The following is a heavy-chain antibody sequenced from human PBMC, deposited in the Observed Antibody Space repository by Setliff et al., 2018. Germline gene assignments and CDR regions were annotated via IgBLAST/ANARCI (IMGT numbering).Heavy chain of an antibody. CDR1: GDSISDAS. V-gene: IGHV4-59*08. CDR3: ARVSGFLYIDV. Sequence: PSETLSLTCTVSGDSISDASIMAWIRQPPGKGLEFIGYVFYNGAAKYDPSLKSRVTMSVDTSKTQFSLKLSSVTAADTAVYYCARVSGFLYIDVWGKGTTVTVSS. J-gene: IGHJ6*03. D-gene: IGHD3-3*01. CDR2: VFYNGAA.